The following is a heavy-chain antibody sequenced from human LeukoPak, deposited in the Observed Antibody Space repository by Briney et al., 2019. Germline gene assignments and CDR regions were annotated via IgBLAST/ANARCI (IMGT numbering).Heavy chain of an antibody. CDR2: ISSSSSTI. CDR1: GFTFSSYS. J-gene: IGHJ2*01. Sequence: GGSLRLSCAASGFTFSSYSMNWVRQAPGKGLEWVSYISSSSSTIYYADSVEGRFTISRDNAKNSLYLQMNSLRAEDTAVYYCAGSNPYWYFDLWGRGTLVTVSS. V-gene: IGHV3-48*01. CDR3: AGSNPYWYFDL. D-gene: IGHD4-23*01.